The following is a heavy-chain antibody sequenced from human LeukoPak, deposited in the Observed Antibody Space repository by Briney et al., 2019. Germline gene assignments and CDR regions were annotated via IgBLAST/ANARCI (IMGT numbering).Heavy chain of an antibody. D-gene: IGHD6-19*01. CDR2: IYYTGST. J-gene: IGHJ3*01. Sequence: SETLSLTCTVSGGSISSTTYYWAWVRQPPGRGLEYLGIIYYTGSTYYNPSLKSRVTMSIDTSKNQFSLRLSSVTAADTAVYYCARGSEWLALFWGQGTMVTVSS. V-gene: IGHV4-39*01. CDR1: GGSISSTTYY. CDR3: ARGSEWLALF.